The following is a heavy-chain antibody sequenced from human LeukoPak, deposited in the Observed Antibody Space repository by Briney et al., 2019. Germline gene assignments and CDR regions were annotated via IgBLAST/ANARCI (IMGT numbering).Heavy chain of an antibody. CDR3: ARVRGPTLKTCYMDV. CDR1: GFTFTEYS. CDR2: ISDRSSTI. Sequence: RPGESLRLSCAASGFTFTEYSIIWVRQAPGKGLEWVLFISDISDRSSTIHYADSVKGRFTISGDNAERSVYLQMNSLRADDTAVYYCARVRGPTLKTCYMDVWGTGTTVTVSS. V-gene: IGHV3-48*04. D-gene: IGHD3-10*01. J-gene: IGHJ6*03.